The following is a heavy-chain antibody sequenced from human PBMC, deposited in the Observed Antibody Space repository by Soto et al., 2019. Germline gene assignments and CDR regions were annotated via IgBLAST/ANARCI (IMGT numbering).Heavy chain of an antibody. V-gene: IGHV1-69*13. CDR1: GGTFSSYA. CDR3: ARDRPLRGYSYGHLDY. Sequence: SVKVSCKASGGTFSSYAISWVRQAPGQGLEWMGGIIPIFGTANYAQKFQGRVTITADESTSTAYMELSSLKSEDTAVYYCARDRPLRGYSYGHLDYWGQGTLVTVSS. J-gene: IGHJ4*02. CDR2: IIPIFGTA. D-gene: IGHD5-18*01.